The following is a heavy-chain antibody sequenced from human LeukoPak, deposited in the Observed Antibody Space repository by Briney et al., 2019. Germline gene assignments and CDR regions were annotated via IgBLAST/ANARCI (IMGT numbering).Heavy chain of an antibody. D-gene: IGHD3-10*01. V-gene: IGHV3-30*18. CDR1: GFTFSSYG. CDR3: AKDGRYYYGSGSYFDY. CDR2: ISYDGSNK. Sequence: GRSLRLSCAASGFTFSSYGMHWVRQAPGKGLEWVAVISYDGSNKYYADSVKGRFTISRDNSKNTLHLQMNSLRAEDTAVYYCAKDGRYYYGSGSYFDYWGQGTLVTVSS. J-gene: IGHJ4*02.